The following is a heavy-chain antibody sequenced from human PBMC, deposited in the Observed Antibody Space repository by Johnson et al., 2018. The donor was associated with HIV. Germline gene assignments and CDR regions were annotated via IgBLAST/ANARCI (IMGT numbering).Heavy chain of an antibody. J-gene: IGHJ3*02. Sequence: QVQLMESGGGVVRPGGSLRLSCAASGFTFDDYAMSWIRQAPGKGLEWVSYIRSSGSTIYYADSVKGRFTISRDNAKNSLYLQMNSLRAEDTAVYYCARVQIISGFNWHYYESSIDAVDIWGQG. V-gene: IGHV3-11*04. CDR1: GFTFDDYA. D-gene: IGHD3-22*01. CDR3: ARVQIISGFNWHYYESSIDAVDI. CDR2: IRSSGSTI.